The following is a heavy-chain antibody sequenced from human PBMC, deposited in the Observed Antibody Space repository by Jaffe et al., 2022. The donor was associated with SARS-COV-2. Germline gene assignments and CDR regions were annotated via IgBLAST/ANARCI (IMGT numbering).Heavy chain of an antibody. V-gene: IGHV3-23*01. D-gene: IGHD3-22*01. CDR2: ISGSDHVT. Sequence: EVQLLESGGGLVQPGGSLRLSCTASGFTFNSFAMSWVRQAPGKGLEWVSAISGSDHVTYYADSVKGRFTISRDNSKNTLYLEMNSLRAEDTAVYYCAKDLTYYDSRPGDYWGQGTLVTVSS. J-gene: IGHJ4*02. CDR3: AKDLTYYDSRPGDY. CDR1: GFTFNSFA.